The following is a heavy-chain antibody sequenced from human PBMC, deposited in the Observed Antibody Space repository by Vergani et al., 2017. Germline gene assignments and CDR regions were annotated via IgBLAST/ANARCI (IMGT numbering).Heavy chain of an antibody. J-gene: IGHJ4*02. CDR3: ARSSDYYSYYFDF. D-gene: IGHD3-22*01. Sequence: QGKLAQSGAEVKKPGSSVKVSCKASGGTFSSNSISWVRQAPGQGLEWMGRIIPIFGTTSYAQKFQGRVTILADESTSTAYMALSSLRSEDTAVYYCARSSDYYSYYFDFWGQGTLVTVSS. CDR2: IIPIFGTT. CDR1: GGTFSSNS. V-gene: IGHV1-69*13.